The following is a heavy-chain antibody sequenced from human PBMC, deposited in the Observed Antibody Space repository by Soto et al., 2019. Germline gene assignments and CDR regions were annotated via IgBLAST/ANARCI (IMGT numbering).Heavy chain of an antibody. J-gene: IGHJ6*02. CDR3: TIYDYGDYPLYYYGMDV. CDR2: IKSKTDGGTT. V-gene: IGHV3-15*07. CDR1: GFTFSNAW. D-gene: IGHD4-17*01. Sequence: GGSLRLSCAASGFTFSNAWMNWVRQAPGKGLEWVGRIKSKTDGGTTDYAAPVKGRFTISRDDSKNTLYLQMNSLKTEDTAVYYCTIYDYGDYPLYYYGMDVWGQGTTVTVSS.